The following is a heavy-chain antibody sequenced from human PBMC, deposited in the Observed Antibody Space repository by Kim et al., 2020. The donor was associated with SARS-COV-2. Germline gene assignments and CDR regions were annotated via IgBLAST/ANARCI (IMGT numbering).Heavy chain of an antibody. V-gene: IGHV6-1*01. Sequence: SQTLSLTCAISGDSVSSNSAAWNWIRQSPSRGLEWLGRTYYRSKWYNDYAVSVKSRITINPDTSKNQFSLQLNSVTPEDTAVYYCAREGAEQLVPPLGYYYYYGMDVWGQGTTVTVSS. CDR3: AREGAEQLVPPLGYYYYYGMDV. CDR2: TYYRSKWYN. J-gene: IGHJ6*02. CDR1: GDSVSSNSAA. D-gene: IGHD6-6*01.